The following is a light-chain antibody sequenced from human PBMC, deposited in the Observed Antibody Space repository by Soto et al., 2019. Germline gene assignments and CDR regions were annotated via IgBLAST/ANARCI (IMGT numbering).Light chain of an antibody. Sequence: QSALTQPRSVSGSPGQSVTISCTGTSSDVGGYNYVSWYQQHPGKAPKLMIYDVSKWPSGVPDRFSGSKSGNTASLTISGLQAEDDAYYYCCSYSGSYTWVFGGGTKLTVL. CDR3: CSYSGSYTWV. CDR1: SSDVGGYNY. CDR2: DVS. J-gene: IGLJ3*02. V-gene: IGLV2-11*01.